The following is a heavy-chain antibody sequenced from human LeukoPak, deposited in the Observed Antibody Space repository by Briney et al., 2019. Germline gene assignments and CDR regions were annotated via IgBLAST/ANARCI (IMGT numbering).Heavy chain of an antibody. J-gene: IGHJ4*02. CDR1: GFTFSSYA. CDR3: AKGLAYCGGYCYSLDY. V-gene: IGHV3-23*01. D-gene: IGHD2-21*02. Sequence: GASLRLSCAASGFTFSSYAMSWVRQAPGKGLEWVSAISGSGGSTYYADSVKGRFTISRDNSKNTLYLQMNSLRAEDRAVYYCAKGLAYCGGYCYSLDYWGQGTLVTVSS. CDR2: ISGSGGST.